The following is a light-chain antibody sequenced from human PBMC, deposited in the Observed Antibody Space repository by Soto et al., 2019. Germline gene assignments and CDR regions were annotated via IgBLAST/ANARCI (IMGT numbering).Light chain of an antibody. Sequence: DIQMTQSPSTLSASVVDRVAITCRASQSISSWLAWYQQKPGKAPKLLIYDASSLESGVPSRFSGSGSGTEFTLTISSLQPDDFATYYCQHYNNWPITFGQGTRLE. J-gene: IGKJ5*01. CDR2: DAS. CDR1: QSISSW. V-gene: IGKV1-5*01. CDR3: QHYNNWPIT.